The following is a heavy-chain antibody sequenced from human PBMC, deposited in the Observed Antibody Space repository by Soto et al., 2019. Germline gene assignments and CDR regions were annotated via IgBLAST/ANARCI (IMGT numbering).Heavy chain of an antibody. CDR2: INPSGGST. CDR1: GYTFTSYY. CDR3: ARDPGRFLEWLSSYYYYYYGMDV. D-gene: IGHD3-3*01. V-gene: IGHV1-46*01. Sequence: ASVKVSCTASGYTFTSYYMHWVRQAPGQGLEWMGIINPSGGSTSYAQKFQGRVTMTRDTSTSTVYMELSSLRSEDTAVYYCARDPGRFLEWLSSYYYYYYGMDVWGQGTTVTVSS. J-gene: IGHJ6*02.